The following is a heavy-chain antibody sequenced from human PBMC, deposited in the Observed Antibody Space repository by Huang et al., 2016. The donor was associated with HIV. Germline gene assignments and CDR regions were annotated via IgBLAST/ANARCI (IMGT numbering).Heavy chain of an antibody. CDR1: GYTFSIYG. V-gene: IGHV1-18*01. CDR3: ARVPSDHFSDY. Sequence: QIQLMQSGPEVKKPGASVKVSCKASGYTFSIYGISWVRQAPGQGPGWMGWVSAYSGYTNYSQKFQGRVTMTADTSASTAYMDLRSLTSDDTAVYYCARVPSDHFSDYWGQGTLVTVSS. J-gene: IGHJ4*02. CDR2: VSAYSGYT.